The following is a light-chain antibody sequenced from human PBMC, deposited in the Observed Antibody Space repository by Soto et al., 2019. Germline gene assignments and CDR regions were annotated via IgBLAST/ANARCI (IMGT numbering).Light chain of an antibody. J-gene: IGKJ3*01. V-gene: IGKV1-5*01. CDR1: QSVSYW. CDR2: DGS. CDR3: QHYNTYSKA. Sequence: DIQMTQSPSTLSTSVGARVTITCRASQSVSYWLAWYQQKPGKAPNLLIYDGSTLASGVPPRFSGGGFGTEFTLNISSLQTDDSAIYYCQHYNTYSKAFGPGT.